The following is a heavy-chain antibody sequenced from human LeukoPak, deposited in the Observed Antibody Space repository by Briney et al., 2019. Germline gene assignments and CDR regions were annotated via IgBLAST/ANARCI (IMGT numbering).Heavy chain of an antibody. CDR1: GGSINSGGYY. V-gene: IGHV4-31*03. Sequence: PSETLSLTCTVSGGSINSGGYYWSWIRQHPGTGLEWIGYIYHSGSTYYNPSLKSRITISVDTSKNQFSLKLSSVTAADTAVYYCARDVTVEYSSSSYFDYWGQGTLVTVSS. CDR3: ARDVTVEYSSSSYFDY. CDR2: IYHSGST. D-gene: IGHD6-6*01. J-gene: IGHJ4*02.